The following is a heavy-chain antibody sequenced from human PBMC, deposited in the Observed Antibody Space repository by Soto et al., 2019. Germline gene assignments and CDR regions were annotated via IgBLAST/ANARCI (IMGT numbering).Heavy chain of an antibody. CDR2: ISSSSSYI. Sequence: EVQLVESGGGLVKPGGSLRLSCAASGFTFSSYSMNWVRQAPGKGLEWVSSISSSSSYIYYADSVKGRFTISRDNAKNSLYLQMNRLTAEDTAVYYCATTLYYYDTSGYRWGQGTLVTVSS. J-gene: IGHJ4*02. CDR3: ATTLYYYDTSGYR. D-gene: IGHD3-22*01. CDR1: GFTFSSYS. V-gene: IGHV3-21*01.